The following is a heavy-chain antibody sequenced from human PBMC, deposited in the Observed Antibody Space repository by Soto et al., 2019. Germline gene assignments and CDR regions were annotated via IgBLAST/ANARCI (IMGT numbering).Heavy chain of an antibody. J-gene: IGHJ4*02. CDR2: IYYSGRT. CDR1: GESISSSSYY. D-gene: IGHD2-21*01. Sequence: SETLSLTCIVSGESISSSSYYWGWIRQPPGKGLEWIGSIYYSGRTYYNPSFKSRVTISTDTSKNQFSLKLSSVTATDTAVYYCARQRTTVVIQAYFDHWGQGALVTVSS. CDR3: ARQRTTVVIQAYFDH. V-gene: IGHV4-39*01.